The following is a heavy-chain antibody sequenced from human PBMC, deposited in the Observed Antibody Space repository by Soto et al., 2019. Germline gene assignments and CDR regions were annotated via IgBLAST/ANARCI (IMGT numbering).Heavy chain of an antibody. V-gene: IGHV3-30-3*01. CDR1: RFTFSSYA. CDR3: ARDSWNYDSSGYFVY. J-gene: IGHJ4*02. D-gene: IGHD3-22*01. CDR2: ISYDGSNK. Sequence: GGSLRLSCAASRFTFSSYAMHWVRQAPGKGLEWVAVISYDGSNKYYADSVKGRFTISRDNSKNTLYLQMNSLRAEDTAVYYCARDSWNYDSSGYFVYWGQGTLVTVSS.